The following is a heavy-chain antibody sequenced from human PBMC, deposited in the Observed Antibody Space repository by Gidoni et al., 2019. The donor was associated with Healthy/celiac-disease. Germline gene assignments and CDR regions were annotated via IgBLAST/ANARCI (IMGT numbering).Heavy chain of an antibody. CDR2: IYHSGST. V-gene: IGHV4-38-2*02. J-gene: IGHJ5*02. Sequence: QVQLQESGPGLVKPSETLSLTCTVSGYSISSGYYWGWIRQPPGKGLEWIGSIYHSGSTYYNPSLKSRVTISVDTSKNQFSLKLSSVTAADTAVYYCARENTAMGTSDWFDPWGQGTLVTVSS. CDR3: ARENTAMGTSDWFDP. CDR1: GYSISSGYY. D-gene: IGHD5-18*01.